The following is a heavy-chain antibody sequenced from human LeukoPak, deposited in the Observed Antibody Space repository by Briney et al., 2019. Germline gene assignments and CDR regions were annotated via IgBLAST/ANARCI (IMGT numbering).Heavy chain of an antibody. CDR1: GGSVSSYY. D-gene: IGHD3-22*01. Sequence: SETLSLTCTVSGGSVSSYYWSWIRQPPGKGLEWIGYIYYSESTNYNPSLKSRVTISVDTSKNQFSLKLSSVTAADTAVYYCARMVVIHYYYYYGMDVWGQGTTVTVSS. V-gene: IGHV4-59*08. CDR2: IYYSEST. CDR3: ARMVVIHYYYYYGMDV. J-gene: IGHJ6*02.